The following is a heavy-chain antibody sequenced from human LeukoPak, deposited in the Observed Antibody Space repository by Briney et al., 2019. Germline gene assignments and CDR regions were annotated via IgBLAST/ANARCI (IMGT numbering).Heavy chain of an antibody. CDR1: GGTFSSYA. V-gene: IGHV1-69*04. J-gene: IGHJ4*02. Sequence: SVKVSCKASGGTFSSYAISWVRQAPGQGLEWMGRIIPIFGIANYAQKFQGRVTITADKSTSTAYMELSSLRSEDTAAYYCARDSDCSGGSCFPYFDYWGQGTLVTVSS. CDR3: ARDSDCSGGSCFPYFDY. D-gene: IGHD2-15*01. CDR2: IIPIFGIA.